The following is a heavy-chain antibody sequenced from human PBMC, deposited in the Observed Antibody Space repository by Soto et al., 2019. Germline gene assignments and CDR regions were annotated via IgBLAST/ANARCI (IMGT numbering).Heavy chain of an antibody. CDR2: IIPVLASI. V-gene: IGHV1-69*13. Sequence: SVKVSCKASTDTFPNYAITWVRQAPGQGLEWVGGIIPVLASITYAQKFQGRVSITADESTSTAYMELSSLTSDDTAVYYCARDRDWNLDYWGQGTLVTVSS. CDR3: ARDRDWNLDY. D-gene: IGHD2-21*02. J-gene: IGHJ4*02. CDR1: TDTFPNYA.